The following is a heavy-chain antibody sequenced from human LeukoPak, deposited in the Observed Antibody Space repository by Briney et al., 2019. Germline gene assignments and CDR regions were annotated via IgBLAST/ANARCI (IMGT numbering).Heavy chain of an antibody. D-gene: IGHD6-13*01. J-gene: IGHJ5*02. V-gene: IGHV1-2*02. CDR2: INPKSGGT. CDR1: GYTFSGYY. CDR3: ARGRPTTSIAAAGVNWFDP. Sequence: ASVKVSCKASGYTFSGYYRHWVRQAPGQGLEGMGWINPKSGGTNEAQKFHDRVTMTRDTSIRTAYMEVSRLRSDDTAVYYCARGRPTTSIAAAGVNWFDPWGQGTLVTVSS.